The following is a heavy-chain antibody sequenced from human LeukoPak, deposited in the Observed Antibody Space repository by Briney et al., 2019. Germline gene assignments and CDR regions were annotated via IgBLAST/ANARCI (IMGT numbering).Heavy chain of an antibody. CDR3: ARVSYRRYFDQPRGYFDY. V-gene: IGHV3-21*01. D-gene: IGHD3-9*01. CDR1: GFTFSSYS. Sequence: GGSLRLSCAASGFTFSSYSMNWVRQAPGKGLEWVSSISSSSSYIYYADSVKGRFTISRDNAKNSLYLQMNSLRAEDTAVYYCARVSYRRYFDQPRGYFDYWGQGTLVTVSS. J-gene: IGHJ4*02. CDR2: ISSSSSYI.